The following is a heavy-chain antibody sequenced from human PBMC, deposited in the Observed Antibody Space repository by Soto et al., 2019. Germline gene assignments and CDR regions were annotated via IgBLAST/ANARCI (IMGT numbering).Heavy chain of an antibody. Sequence: QVQVVQSGAEVKKPGASVKVSCKASGYTFTGYYMHWVRQAPGQGLEWMGWIIPNNGGTKYAQKFQDRVTMTRDTSISTDYMGLSRLRSDDTAVYYCARGNFDSSGDYFAGWFGPWGQGTLVTVSS. V-gene: IGHV1-2*02. D-gene: IGHD3-22*01. CDR3: ARGNFDSSGDYFAGWFGP. CDR1: GYTFTGYY. J-gene: IGHJ5*02. CDR2: IIPNNGGT.